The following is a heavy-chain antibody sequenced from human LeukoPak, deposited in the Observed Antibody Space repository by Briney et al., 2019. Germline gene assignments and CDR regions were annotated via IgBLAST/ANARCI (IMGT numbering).Heavy chain of an antibody. D-gene: IGHD3-10*01. CDR1: GFTFSSYD. V-gene: IGHV3-13*01. J-gene: IGHJ6*03. CDR2: IGTAGDT. CDR3: ARDQHGSGSTPYYYYMDV. Sequence: PGGSLRLSCAASGFTFSSYDMHWVRQATGKGLEWVSAIGTAGDTYYPGSVKGRFTISRENAKNSLYLQMNNLRAGDTAVYYCARDQHGSGSTPYYYYMDVWGKGPRSPSP.